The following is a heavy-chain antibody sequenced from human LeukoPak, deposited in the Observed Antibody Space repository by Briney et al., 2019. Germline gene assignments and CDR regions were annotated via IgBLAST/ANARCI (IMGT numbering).Heavy chain of an antibody. Sequence: PGGSLRLSCAASGFTFSIYAMRWVRQAPGKGLEWVSAISGSGASTYYADSVKGRFTISRDNSKDTLYLHVNSLRAEDTAVYYCAKVNTYGSHYYFDYWGQGTLVTVSS. CDR1: GFTFSIYA. CDR2: ISGSGAST. D-gene: IGHD3-10*01. CDR3: AKVNTYGSHYYFDY. V-gene: IGHV3-23*01. J-gene: IGHJ4*02.